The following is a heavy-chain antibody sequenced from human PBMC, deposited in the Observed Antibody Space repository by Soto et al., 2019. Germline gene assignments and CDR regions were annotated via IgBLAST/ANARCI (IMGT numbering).Heavy chain of an antibody. V-gene: IGHV3-23*01. CDR3: AKAGEDFWSGYYMAPDAFDI. CDR1: GFTLSSYA. Sequence: PGGSLRLSCAASGFTLSSYAMSWVRQAPGKGLEWDSAISGSGGSTYYADSVKGRFTISRDNSKNTLYLQMNSLRAEDTAVYYCAKAGEDFWSGYYMAPDAFDIWGQGTMVTVSS. CDR2: ISGSGGST. D-gene: IGHD3-3*01. J-gene: IGHJ3*02.